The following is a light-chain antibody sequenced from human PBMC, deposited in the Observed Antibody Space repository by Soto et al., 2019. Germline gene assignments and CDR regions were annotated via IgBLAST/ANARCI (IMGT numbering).Light chain of an antibody. CDR3: QQYNSYSRT. J-gene: IGKJ1*01. CDR2: SAS. CDR1: QSISYN. Sequence: EIVMTQSPATLSVSPGERATLSCRASQSISYNLAWYQQKPGQAPRVLIYSASTRATGIPARFSGSGSGTEFTLTISSLQSDDFATYYCQQYNSYSRTFGQGTKVDIK. V-gene: IGKV3-15*01.